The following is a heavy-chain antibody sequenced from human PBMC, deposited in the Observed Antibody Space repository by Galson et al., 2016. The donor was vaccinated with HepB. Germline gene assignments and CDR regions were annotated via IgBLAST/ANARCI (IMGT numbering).Heavy chain of an antibody. CDR2: AWPDDKKT. CDR1: GFRLKTYA. Sequence: SLRLSCAASGFRLKTYAMHWVRRAPGKGLEWVAVAWPDDKKTFYSDAVQGRFTISRDDSKNSVYLRMSGLRAEDTGLYYCARALVRWSRGGGLDVWGRGAMVTVSS. CDR3: ARALVRWSRGGGLDV. V-gene: IGHV3-33*01. D-gene: IGHD6-6*01. J-gene: IGHJ6*02.